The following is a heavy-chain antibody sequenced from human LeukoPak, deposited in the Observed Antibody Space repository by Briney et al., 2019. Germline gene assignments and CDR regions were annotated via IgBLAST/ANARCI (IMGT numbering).Heavy chain of an antibody. Sequence: SETLSLTCTVSGGSISSYYWSWIRQPPGKGLEWIGYIYYSGSTNYNPSLKSRVTISVDTSKNQFSLKLSSVTAADTAVYYCARAGSSSQLGDWGQGTLVTVSS. J-gene: IGHJ4*02. CDR3: ARAGSSSQLGD. D-gene: IGHD6-13*01. V-gene: IGHV4-59*08. CDR2: IYYSGST. CDR1: GGSISSYY.